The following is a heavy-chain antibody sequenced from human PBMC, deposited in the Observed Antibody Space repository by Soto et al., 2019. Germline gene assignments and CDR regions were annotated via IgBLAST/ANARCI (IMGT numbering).Heavy chain of an antibody. J-gene: IGHJ5*02. D-gene: IGHD3-16*02. V-gene: IGHV4-59*01. CDR1: GGSISSYY. CDR3: ARGHYDYVWGSYRANWFDP. CDR2: IYYSGST. Sequence: SETLSLTCTVSGGSISSYYWSWIRQPPGKGLEWIGYIYYSGSTNYNPSIKSRVTISVDTSKNQFSLKLSSVTAADTAVYYCARGHYDYVWGSYRANWFDPWGQGTLVTVSS.